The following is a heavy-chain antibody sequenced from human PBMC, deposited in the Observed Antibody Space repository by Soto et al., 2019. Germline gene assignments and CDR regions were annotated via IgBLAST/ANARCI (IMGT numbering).Heavy chain of an antibody. CDR1: GFTFSSYG. J-gene: IGHJ3*01. D-gene: IGHD6-19*01. V-gene: IGHV3-30*18. CDR2: VSYDGSNK. CDR3: AKDLRVAGTLDV. Sequence: QVQLVESGVGVVQPARSLRLSCAASGFTFSSYGMHWVRQAPGNGLEWVAVVSYDGSNKYYADSVKGRFTISRDNSKNTLYLQMNSLRAEDTAVYYFAKDLRVAGTLDVWGQGTMVTVSS.